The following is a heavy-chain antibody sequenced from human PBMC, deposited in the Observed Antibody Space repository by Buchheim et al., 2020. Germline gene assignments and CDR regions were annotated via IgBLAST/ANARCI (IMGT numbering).Heavy chain of an antibody. Sequence: EVQLVESGGGLVQPGGSLRLSYAASGFSFNSYDMNWVRQTPGKGLEWVSYISSGGHTIFYADSVRGRFTISRDNAKNYLYLQMNTLRAEDTAVYYCVRVNSAWPYYFDYWGQGTL. J-gene: IGHJ4*02. CDR1: GFSFNSYD. CDR3: VRVNSAWPYYFDY. D-gene: IGHD6-19*01. CDR2: ISSGGHTI. V-gene: IGHV3-48*03.